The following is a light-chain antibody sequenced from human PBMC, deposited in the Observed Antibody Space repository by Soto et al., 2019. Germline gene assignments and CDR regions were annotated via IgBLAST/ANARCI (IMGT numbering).Light chain of an antibody. CDR1: QNIDIW. V-gene: IGKV1-5*01. CDR3: QQDNRYST. Sequence: DIQMTQSPPTLSASVGDRVSITCRASQNIDIWLAWYQQKPGKAPKLLIYDASNLESGVPSRFGGSGSGTEFTLTISSLQPDDFATYYCQQDNRYSTFGQGTTVDIK. J-gene: IGKJ1*01. CDR2: DAS.